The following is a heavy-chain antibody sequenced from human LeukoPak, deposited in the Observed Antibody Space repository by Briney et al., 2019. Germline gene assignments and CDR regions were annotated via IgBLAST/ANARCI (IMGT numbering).Heavy chain of an antibody. J-gene: IGHJ3*02. CDR3: ARAEVPAAIKSGAFDI. CDR2: IWYDGSKK. CDR1: GFTFSSYG. V-gene: IGHV3-33*01. D-gene: IGHD2-2*01. Sequence: GRSLRLSCAASGFTFSSYGMHWVRQAPGKGLEGVAVIWYDGSKKYYADSVKGRFTISRDNSKNTLYLQMNSLRAEDTAVYYCARAEVPAAIKSGAFDIWGQGTMVTVSS.